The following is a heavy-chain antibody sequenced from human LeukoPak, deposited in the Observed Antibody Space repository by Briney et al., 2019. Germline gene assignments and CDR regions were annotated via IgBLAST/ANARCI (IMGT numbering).Heavy chain of an antibody. J-gene: IGHJ3*02. Sequence: ASVKVSCKASGGTFSSYAISWVRQAPGQGLEWMGGIIPIFGTANYAQKFQGRVTITADESTSTAYMELSSLRSEDTAVYYCARGNYYGSGIYYKHAFDMWGQGTMVTVSS. V-gene: IGHV1-69*13. CDR3: ARGNYYGSGIYYKHAFDM. D-gene: IGHD3-10*01. CDR2: IIPIFGTA. CDR1: GGTFSSYA.